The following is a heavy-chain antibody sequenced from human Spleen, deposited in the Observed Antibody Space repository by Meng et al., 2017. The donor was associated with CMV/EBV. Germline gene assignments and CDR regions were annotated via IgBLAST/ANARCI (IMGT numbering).Heavy chain of an antibody. V-gene: IGHV3-21*04. CDR3: AKDDCSSTTYYTRPYYYCGMDV. Sequence: GESLKISCAASGFSFSSYSMNWVRQAPGKGLEWVSSISGSSTYIYFAGSVKGRFSISRDNAKNSLYLQMNSLRAEDTALYYCAKDDCSSTTYYTRPYYYCGMDVWGRGTTVTVSS. CDR1: GFSFSSYS. J-gene: IGHJ6*02. D-gene: IGHD2-2*02. CDR2: ISGSSTYI.